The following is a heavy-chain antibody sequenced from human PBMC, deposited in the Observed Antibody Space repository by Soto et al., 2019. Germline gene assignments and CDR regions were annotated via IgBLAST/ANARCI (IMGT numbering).Heavy chain of an antibody. CDR2: ISHSGRT. J-gene: IGHJ4*02. CDR1: GESLSDYY. D-gene: IGHD3-16*01. CDR3: ASGRNYLWTL. Sequence: QVQLQQWGAGMLKPSETLSLTCAAYGESLSDYYWSWIRQPPGKGLEWIGEISHSGRTIYNPSLKRRVTISLATSKDQFSLKLTSVTAADRAVYYCASGRNYLWTLGGQGTLVTVSS. V-gene: IGHV4-34*01.